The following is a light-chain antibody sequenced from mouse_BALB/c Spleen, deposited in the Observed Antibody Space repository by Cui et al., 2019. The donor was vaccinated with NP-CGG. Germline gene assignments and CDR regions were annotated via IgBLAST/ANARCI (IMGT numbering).Light chain of an antibody. J-gene: IGLJ1*01. CDR1: TGAVTTTNY. Sequence: QGFLTQEFGLTTSPGKPVTLTCRSSTGAVTTTNYANWVQEKPDHLFTGLIGGTNNRAPGVPARFSGSLIGDKAALTITGAQTEDEAIYFCALWYSNHWVFGGGTKLTVL. CDR2: GTN. CDR3: ALWYSNHWV. V-gene: IGLV1*01.